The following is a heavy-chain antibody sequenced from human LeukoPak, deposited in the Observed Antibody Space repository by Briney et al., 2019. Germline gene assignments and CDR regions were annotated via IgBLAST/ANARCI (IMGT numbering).Heavy chain of an antibody. D-gene: IGHD2-21*01. J-gene: IGHJ4*02. Sequence: GGSLRLSCAASGFTFSSYAMSWVRQAPGKGLEWVSAVSGSGGRTYYTDSVKGRFTISRDSSKNTLYLQMNSLRAEDTAVYYCAKVFRKDGDFHLFDYWGQGTLVTVSS. CDR3: AKVFRKDGDFHLFDY. CDR1: GFTFSSYA. V-gene: IGHV3-23*01. CDR2: VSGSGGRT.